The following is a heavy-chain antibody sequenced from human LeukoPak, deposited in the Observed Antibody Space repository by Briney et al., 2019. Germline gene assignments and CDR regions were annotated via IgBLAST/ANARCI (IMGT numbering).Heavy chain of an antibody. V-gene: IGHV4-34*01. Sequence: SETLSLTCAVYGGSFSGYYWSWIRQPPGKGLEWIGEINHSGSTNYNPSLKSRVTISVDTSKNQFSLKLSSVTAADTAVYYCASQIRTTGRRGYFDYWGQGTLVTVSS. CDR3: ASQIRTTGRRGYFDY. J-gene: IGHJ4*02. CDR2: INHSGST. CDR1: GGSFSGYY. D-gene: IGHD1-1*01.